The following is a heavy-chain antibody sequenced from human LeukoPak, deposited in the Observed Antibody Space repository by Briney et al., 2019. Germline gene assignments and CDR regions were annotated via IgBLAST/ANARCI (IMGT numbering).Heavy chain of an antibody. D-gene: IGHD3-10*01. CDR1: GGSFGGYY. Sequence: SSETLSLTCAVYGGSFGGYYWSWIRQPPGKGLEWIGEINHSGSTNYNPSLKSRVTISVDTSKNQFSLKLSSVTAADTAVYYCARRLAYYYGSGSYSNFDYWGQGTLVTVSS. J-gene: IGHJ4*02. CDR3: ARRLAYYYGSGSYSNFDY. CDR2: INHSGST. V-gene: IGHV4-34*01.